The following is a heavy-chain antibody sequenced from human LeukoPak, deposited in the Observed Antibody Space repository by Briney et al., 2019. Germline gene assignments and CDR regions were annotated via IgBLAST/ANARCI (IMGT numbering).Heavy chain of an antibody. Sequence: ASVKVSCKASGYTFTDYFIHWVRQAPGQGLEWMGGINPNSGGTNYAQKFQGRVTMTRDTSISTAYMELSRLRSDDTAVYYCAVSYRYCSSTSCYDYWGQGTLVTVSS. CDR3: AVSYRYCSSTSCYDY. CDR2: INPNSGGT. J-gene: IGHJ4*02. CDR1: GYTFTDYF. D-gene: IGHD2-2*01. V-gene: IGHV1-2*02.